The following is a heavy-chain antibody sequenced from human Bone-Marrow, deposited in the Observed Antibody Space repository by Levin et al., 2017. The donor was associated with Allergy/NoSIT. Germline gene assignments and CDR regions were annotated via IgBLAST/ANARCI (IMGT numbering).Heavy chain of an antibody. Sequence: LSLTCAVSGFNFHAYGMTWVRQAPGKGLEWVSTIRGSDDSTYYTDSVRGRFTISRDTSEDTLYLQLNSLRAEDTAVYYCATFDYSSYGYFFDYWGQGTLVTVSS. CDR2: IRGSDDST. CDR1: GFNFHAYG. CDR3: ATFDYSSYGYFFDY. D-gene: IGHD4-11*01. J-gene: IGHJ4*02. V-gene: IGHV3-23*01.